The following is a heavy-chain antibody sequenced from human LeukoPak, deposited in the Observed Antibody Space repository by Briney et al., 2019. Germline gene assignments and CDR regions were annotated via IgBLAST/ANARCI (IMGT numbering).Heavy chain of an antibody. D-gene: IGHD1-26*01. CDR2: ISAYNGNT. CDR3: ARVGSGSYSYYYYYYMDV. CDR1: GYSFTSYG. V-gene: IGHV1-18*01. J-gene: IGHJ6*03. Sequence: AAVKVCCNASGYSFTSYGISWVRQAPGQGLEWMGWISAYNGNTNDAQKLQGRVTMPTDTSTSTAYMELRRLRYDDTAVYYCARVGSGSYSYYYYYYMDVWGKGTTATVSS.